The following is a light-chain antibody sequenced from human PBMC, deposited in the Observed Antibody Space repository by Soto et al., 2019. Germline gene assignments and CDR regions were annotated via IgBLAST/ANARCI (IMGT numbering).Light chain of an antibody. CDR3: QQSYSAPLYT. V-gene: IGKV1-39*01. Sequence: DIQMTQSPSSLSASVGDRVTITCRASQSINNYLNWYQQKPGKAPKVLISAASSLQSGVPSRFSGSGSGTDFTLTISSLQPEDFATYYCQQSYSAPLYTFGQGTRLEIK. CDR1: QSINNY. J-gene: IGKJ2*01. CDR2: AAS.